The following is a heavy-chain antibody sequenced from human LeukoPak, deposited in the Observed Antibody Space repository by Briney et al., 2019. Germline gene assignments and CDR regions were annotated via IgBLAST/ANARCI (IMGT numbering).Heavy chain of an antibody. J-gene: IGHJ1*01. Sequence: SETLSLTCTVSGGSISSGDYYWSWIRQPPGKGLEWIGYIYYSGSTYYNPSLKSRVTISVDTSKNQFSLKLSSVTAADTAVCYCARHPTRIAARPDGYFQHWGQGTLVTVSS. D-gene: IGHD6-6*01. CDR2: IYYSGST. CDR1: GGSISSGDYY. V-gene: IGHV4-30-4*01. CDR3: ARHPTRIAARPDGYFQH.